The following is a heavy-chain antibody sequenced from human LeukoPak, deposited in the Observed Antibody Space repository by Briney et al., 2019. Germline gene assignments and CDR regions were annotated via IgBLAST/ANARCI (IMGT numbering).Heavy chain of an antibody. Sequence: GASLQISCKDSAYSFTNFWIGWVRQMPGKGLEWMGIIYLGDSDTRYSPSFQGQVTISADKSISTAYLQWSSLKASDTAMYYCARAPSSSGYYPDYWGQGTLVTVSS. CDR1: AYSFTNFW. CDR2: IYLGDSDT. J-gene: IGHJ4*02. V-gene: IGHV5-51*01. CDR3: ARAPSSSGYYPDY. D-gene: IGHD3-22*01.